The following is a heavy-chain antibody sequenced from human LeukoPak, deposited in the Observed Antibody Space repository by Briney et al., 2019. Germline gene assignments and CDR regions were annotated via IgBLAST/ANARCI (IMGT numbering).Heavy chain of an antibody. CDR1: GFTFSSYA. J-gene: IGHJ3*02. CDR2: ISGSGGST. CDR3: ARVYGSYVDAFDI. V-gene: IGHV3-23*01. Sequence: PGGSLRLSCAASGFTFSSYAMSWVRQAPGKGLEWVSAISGSGGSTYYADSVKGRFTISRDNSKNTLYLQMNSLRAEDTAVYYCARVYGSYVDAFDIWGQGTMVTVSS. D-gene: IGHD1-26*01.